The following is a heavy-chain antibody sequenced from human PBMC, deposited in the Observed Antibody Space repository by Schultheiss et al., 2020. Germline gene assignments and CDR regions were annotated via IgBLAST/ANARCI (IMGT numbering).Heavy chain of an antibody. J-gene: IGHJ6*02. CDR2: IYPGDSDT. CDR1: GYSFTSYW. CDR3: ARVGRIAAAGPGGYYYGMDV. D-gene: IGHD6-13*01. V-gene: IGHV5-51*01. Sequence: GESLKISCKGSGYSFTSYWIGWVRQMPGKGLEWMGIIYPGDSDTRYSPSFQGQVTISADKSISTAYLQWSSLKASDTAMYYCARVGRIAAAGPGGYYYGMDVWGQGTTVTVSS.